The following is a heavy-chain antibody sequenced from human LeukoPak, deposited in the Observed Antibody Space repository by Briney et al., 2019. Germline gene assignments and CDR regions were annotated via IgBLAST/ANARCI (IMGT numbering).Heavy chain of an antibody. Sequence: SETLSLTCTVSGGSISSYYWSWIRQPPGKGLEWIGYIYYSGSTNYNPSLKSRVTISADTSKNQFSLKLSSVTAADTAVYYCARVKVDSMVRYYFDYWGQGTLVTVSS. V-gene: IGHV4-59*01. CDR2: IYYSGST. D-gene: IGHD3-10*01. CDR3: ARVKVDSMVRYYFDY. J-gene: IGHJ4*02. CDR1: GGSISSYY.